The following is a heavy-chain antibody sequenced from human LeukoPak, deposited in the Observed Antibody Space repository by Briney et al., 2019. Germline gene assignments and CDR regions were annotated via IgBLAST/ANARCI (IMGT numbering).Heavy chain of an antibody. Sequence: ASVKVSCKASGYTFTSYDINWVRQATGQGLEWMGWMNPNSGNTGYAQKLQGRVTMTRNTSISTAYMELSSLRSEDTAVYYCARGRGIVVVPADLEGDYMDVWGKGTTVTISS. CDR3: ARGRGIVVVPADLEGDYMDV. CDR1: GYTFTSYD. CDR2: MNPNSGNT. D-gene: IGHD2-2*01. V-gene: IGHV1-8*01. J-gene: IGHJ6*03.